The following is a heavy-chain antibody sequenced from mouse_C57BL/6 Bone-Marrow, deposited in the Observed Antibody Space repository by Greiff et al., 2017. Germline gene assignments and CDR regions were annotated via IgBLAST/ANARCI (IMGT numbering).Heavy chain of an antibody. J-gene: IGHJ1*03. CDR1: GFTFSDFY. CDR3: ARDAGYYGSSYDWYFDV. D-gene: IGHD1-1*01. Sequence: EVQLKESGGGLVQSGRSLRLSCATSGFTFSDFYMEWVRQAPGKGLEWIAASRNKANDYTTEYSASVKGRFIVSRDTSQSILYLQMNALRAEDTAIYYCARDAGYYGSSYDWYFDVWGTGTTVTVSS. CDR2: SRNKANDYTT. V-gene: IGHV7-1*01.